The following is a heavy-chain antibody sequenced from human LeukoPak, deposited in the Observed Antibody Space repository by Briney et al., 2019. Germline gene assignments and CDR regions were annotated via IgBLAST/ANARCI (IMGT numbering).Heavy chain of an antibody. J-gene: IGHJ4*02. CDR1: GGSISTYY. CDR2: IYYSGSI. D-gene: IGHD6-19*01. Sequence: SETLSLTCTVSGGSISTYYWSWIRQPPGKELEWIGYIYYSGSINYNPSLKGRVTISLDTSKNQFSLKLSSVTAADTAVYYCARGDSSDWQYFFDYWGQGTLVTVTS. CDR3: ARGDSSDWQYFFDY. V-gene: IGHV4-59*01.